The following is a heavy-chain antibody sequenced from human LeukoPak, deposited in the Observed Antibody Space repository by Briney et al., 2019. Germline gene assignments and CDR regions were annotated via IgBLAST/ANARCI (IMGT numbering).Heavy chain of an antibody. CDR1: GGSISSYY. CDR3: ARGVYDYDSAAYSI. V-gene: IGHV4-59*01. CDR2: IYYSGST. Sequence: SETLSLTCTVSGGSISSYYWSWIRQPPGKGLEWIGNIYYSGSTNYNPSLKSRVTISGDTSKKQFSLKLSSVTAADTAVYYCARGVYDYDSAAYSIWGQGTLVTVSS. J-gene: IGHJ1*01. D-gene: IGHD3-22*01.